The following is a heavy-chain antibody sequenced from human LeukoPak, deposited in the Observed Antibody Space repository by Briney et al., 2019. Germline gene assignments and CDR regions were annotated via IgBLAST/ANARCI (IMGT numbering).Heavy chain of an antibody. V-gene: IGHV3-7*03. J-gene: IGHJ4*02. CDR1: GFTFSSYW. D-gene: IGHD5-12*01. Sequence: GGSLRPSCAASGFTFSSYWMNWVRQASGKGLEWVANMSPDENEKKYVDSVEGRFTISTDNAKKTLYLQMNSLRVEDTAIYYCLGYGNDNPWGQGALVTVSS. CDR2: MSPDENEK. CDR3: LGYGNDNP.